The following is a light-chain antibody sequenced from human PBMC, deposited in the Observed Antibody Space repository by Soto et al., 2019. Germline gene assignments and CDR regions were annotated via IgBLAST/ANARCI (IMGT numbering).Light chain of an antibody. Sequence: DIQMTQSPSFVSASIGDRVTITCRASQGIGSWFAWYQQVPGRAPRLLIFPASPFQSGVSSRFRGSGSGTDFTLTITSLQPEDFATYFCLQANNFPVTFGEGTKVEMK. CDR1: QGIGSW. J-gene: IGKJ4*01. V-gene: IGKV1-12*01. CDR2: PAS. CDR3: LQANNFPVT.